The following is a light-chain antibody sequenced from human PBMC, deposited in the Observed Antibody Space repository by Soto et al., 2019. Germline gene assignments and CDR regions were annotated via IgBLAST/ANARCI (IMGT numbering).Light chain of an antibody. J-gene: IGKJ1*01. CDR2: GAS. CDR3: QQYYSSPTWT. V-gene: IGKV3-15*01. CDR1: QSVSSN. Sequence: EVVMTQSPATLSVSPGERATLSCRASQSVSSNLAWYQQKPGQAPRLLIYGASTRATGLPARFSGSGSGTDFTLTISSLQAEDVAVYHCQQYYSSPTWTFGQGTKVDIK.